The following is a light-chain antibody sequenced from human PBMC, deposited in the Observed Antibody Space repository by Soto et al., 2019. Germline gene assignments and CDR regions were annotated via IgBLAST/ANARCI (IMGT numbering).Light chain of an antibody. CDR2: GAS. CDR1: QSVSGN. V-gene: IGKV3-15*01. Sequence: EIVMTQSPATLSVSPGERATLSCRASQSVSGNLAWYQQKPGQAPRLLIYGASTRATGIPARFSGSGSGTEFTLTISSLQSAAFAVYYCQQYNNWSPVTFGGGTKVEIK. J-gene: IGKJ4*01. CDR3: QQYNNWSPVT.